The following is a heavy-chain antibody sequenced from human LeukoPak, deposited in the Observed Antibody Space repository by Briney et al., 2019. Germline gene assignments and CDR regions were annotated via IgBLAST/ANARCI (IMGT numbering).Heavy chain of an antibody. Sequence: PSETLSLTCTVSGYSLSSGHYWGWIRQPPGKGLEWIGSISPSGSTYYNPSLKSRVIISVDTSKKQFSLKLNSVTAADTAVYYCARGTSMIVVASFDYWGQGTLVTVSS. CDR1: GYSLSSGHY. D-gene: IGHD3-22*01. J-gene: IGHJ4*02. CDR3: ARGTSMIVVASFDY. CDR2: ISPSGST. V-gene: IGHV4-38-2*02.